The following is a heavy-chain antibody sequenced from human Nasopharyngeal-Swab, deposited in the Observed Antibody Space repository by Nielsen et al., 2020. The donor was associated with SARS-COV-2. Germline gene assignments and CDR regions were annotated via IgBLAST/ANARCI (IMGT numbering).Heavy chain of an antibody. D-gene: IGHD5-12*01. Sequence: GGSLRLSCTASGFTFSGYAMNLVRQAPGEGLQWVAGILGGGSDKFYAESVMGRFTISRDNSKNTLYLQMNNLRAEDTAIYYCAKDRDSGDDSEEYYHYYGMDVWGQGAPATVSS. CDR1: GFTFSGYA. J-gene: IGHJ6*02. V-gene: IGHV3-23*01. CDR3: AKDRDSGDDSEEYYHYYGMDV. CDR2: ILGGGSDK.